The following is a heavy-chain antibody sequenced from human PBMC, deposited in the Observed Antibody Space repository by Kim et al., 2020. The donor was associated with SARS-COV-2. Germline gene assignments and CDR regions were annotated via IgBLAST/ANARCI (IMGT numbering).Heavy chain of an antibody. CDR3: ARDLMVRGEKGY. J-gene: IGHJ4*02. D-gene: IGHD3-10*01. V-gene: IGHV4-59*01. Sequence: NDNPSPKSRGPISVDTSKNQFSLKLGSVTAADTAVYYCARDLMVRGEKGYWGQGTLVTVSS.